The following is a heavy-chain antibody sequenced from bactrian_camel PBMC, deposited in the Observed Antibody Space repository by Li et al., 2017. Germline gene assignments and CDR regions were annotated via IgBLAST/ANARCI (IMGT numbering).Heavy chain of an antibody. Sequence: HVQLVESGGGSVQAGGSLKLSCTYSGYTSFIDCMGWFRQAPGKGPEGVAVIDSDGDTAYAESMKDRFTISVDNAKRAIYLQMNSLKAEDTAMYYCASDCLRPGLTVIQALGAVSEEYWGRGTQVTVS. J-gene: IGHJ4*01. CDR1: GYTSFIDC. V-gene: IGHV3S26*01. CDR3: ASDCLRPGLTVIQALGAVSEEY. CDR2: IDSDGDT. D-gene: IGHD3*01.